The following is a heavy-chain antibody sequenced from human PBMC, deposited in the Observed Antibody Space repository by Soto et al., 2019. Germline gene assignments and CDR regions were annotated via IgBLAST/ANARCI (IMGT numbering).Heavy chain of an antibody. CDR3: AVPGAGDFDY. CDR2: VYHSGST. J-gene: IGHJ4*02. V-gene: IGHV4-4*02. D-gene: IGHD6-13*01. CDR1: GASISTNNW. Sequence: XETLSLTCSVAGASISTNNWWSWVRQPPGKGLEWIGEVYHSGSTNCNPSLKSRVTISIDKSKNQFSLRLTSMTAVDTAVYYCAVPGAGDFDYWSQGTLVTVSS.